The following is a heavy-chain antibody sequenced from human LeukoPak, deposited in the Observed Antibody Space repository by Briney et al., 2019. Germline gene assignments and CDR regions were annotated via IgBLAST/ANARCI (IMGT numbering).Heavy chain of an antibody. V-gene: IGHV4-34*01. D-gene: IGHD1-26*01. J-gene: IGHJ4*02. CDR1: GGSFSGYY. CDR2: INHSGST. CDR3: ARRELLRVWDY. Sequence: SETLSLTCAVYGGSFSGYYWSWIRQPPGKGLEWIGEINHSGSTNYNPSLKSRVTISVDTSKNQFSLKLSSVTAADTAVYYCARRELLRVWDYWGQGTLVTVSS.